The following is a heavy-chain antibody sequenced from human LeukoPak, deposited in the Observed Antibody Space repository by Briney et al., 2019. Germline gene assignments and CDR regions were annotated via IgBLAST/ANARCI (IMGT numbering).Heavy chain of an antibody. CDR2: ISSSSSTI. J-gene: IGHJ4*02. V-gene: IGHV3-48*01. CDR1: GFTFSSYS. Sequence: TGGSLRLSCAASGFTFSSYSMNWVRQAPGKGLEWGSYISSSSSTIYYADSVKGRFTISRDNAKNSLYLQMNSLRAEDTAVYYCARPSQNYYGSGTYFDYWGQGTLVTVSS. D-gene: IGHD3-10*01. CDR3: ARPSQNYYGSGTYFDY.